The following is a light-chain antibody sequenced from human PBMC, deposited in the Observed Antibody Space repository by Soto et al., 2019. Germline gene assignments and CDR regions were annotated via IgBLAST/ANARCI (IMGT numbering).Light chain of an antibody. CDR1: QSVSSN. J-gene: IGKJ4*01. CDR2: GAS. V-gene: IGKV3-15*01. CDR3: QQYSNWPPRLT. Sequence: EIVLTQSPATLSVSPGERATLSCRASQSVSSNLAWYQHKPGQAPRLLIYGASTRATGIPARFSGSGSGTDFTLTISGLQSEDFAVYYCQQYSNWPPRLTFGGGTKVEIK.